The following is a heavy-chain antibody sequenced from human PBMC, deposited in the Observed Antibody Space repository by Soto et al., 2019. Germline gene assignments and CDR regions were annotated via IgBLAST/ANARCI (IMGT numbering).Heavy chain of an antibody. CDR2: IYWDDDE. J-gene: IGHJ4*02. CDR3: AHTLQHLIRGRYSGPFDS. D-gene: IGHD5-18*01. V-gene: IGHV2-5*02. Sequence: QITLKESGPTLVKPTQILTLTCTFSGLSFTTRGVGVGWVRQPPGKALEWLAHIYWDDDERFNPSLKSRLTITKDTSKNQVVLTMTNMDPVDTATYYCAHTLQHLIRGRYSGPFDSWGQGTMVTVSS. CDR1: GLSFTTRGVG.